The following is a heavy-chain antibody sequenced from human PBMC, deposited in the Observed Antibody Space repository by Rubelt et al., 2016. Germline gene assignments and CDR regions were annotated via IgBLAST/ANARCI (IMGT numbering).Heavy chain of an antibody. D-gene: IGHD3-22*01. CDR3: AREAYYYDSSGYYPDAFDI. Sequence: GRFTISRDNSKNTLYLQMNSLRAEDTAMYYCAREAYYYDSSGYYPDAFDIWGQGTMVTVSS. J-gene: IGHJ3*02. V-gene: IGHV3-30*07.